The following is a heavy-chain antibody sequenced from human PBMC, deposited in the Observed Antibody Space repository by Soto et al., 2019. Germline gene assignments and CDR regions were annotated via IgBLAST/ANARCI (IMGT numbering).Heavy chain of an antibody. CDR2: TSFDGRSK. CDR3: ARGVYSRGGDSVPLHGMDV. Sequence: QGQLVESGGGVVQPGTSLRISCAASGFTFSNYVMQWVRQAPGKGLEWVAITSFDGRSKYHADSVKDRFTISRDNSKNTLYLQMNSLRAEDTAVYYCARGVYSRGGDSVPLHGMDVWGQGTTVTVSS. J-gene: IGHJ6*02. D-gene: IGHD6-19*01. V-gene: IGHV3-30*04. CDR1: GFTFSNYV.